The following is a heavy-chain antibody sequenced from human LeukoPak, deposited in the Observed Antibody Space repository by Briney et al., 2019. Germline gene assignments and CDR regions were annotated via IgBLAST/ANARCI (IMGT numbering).Heavy chain of an antibody. CDR3: ARNPAGMGDY. CDR2: ISSGSTII. CDR1: GFTFSTYN. V-gene: IGHV3-48*02. D-gene: IGHD6-13*01. Sequence: GGSLRLSCAASGFTFSTYNMNWVRQAPGKGLEWVSFISSGSTIIYYADSVKGRFTVSRDNAENSLYLQMNSLRDEDTAVYYCARNPAGMGDYWGQGTLVTVSS. J-gene: IGHJ4*02.